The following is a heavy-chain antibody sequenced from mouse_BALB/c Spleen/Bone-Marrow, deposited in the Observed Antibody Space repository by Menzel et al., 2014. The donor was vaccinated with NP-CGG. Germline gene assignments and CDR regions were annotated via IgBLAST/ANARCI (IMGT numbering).Heavy chain of an antibody. CDR3: AREGDPGAWFAC. CDR1: GYTFTDYY. D-gene: IGHD3-3*01. J-gene: IGHJ3*01. CDR2: IYPGSGNT. V-gene: IGHV1-77*01. Sequence: VMLVESGAELARPGASVKLSCKASGYTFTDYYISWVKQRTGQGLEWIGEIYPGSGNTYYNEKFKGKATLTADKSSSTAYMQLSSLTSEDSAVYFCAREGDPGAWFACWGQGTLVTVSA.